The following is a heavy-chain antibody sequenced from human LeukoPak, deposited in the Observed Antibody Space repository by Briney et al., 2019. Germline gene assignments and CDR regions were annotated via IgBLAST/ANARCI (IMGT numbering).Heavy chain of an antibody. Sequence: SDTLSLTCSVSGGSISSYYWSWIRQPPGQGLEWIGYIYYSGSTNYNPSLKSRVTISVDTSKNQFSLKLSSVTAADTAVYYCARDCSSTSCYDYWGQGTLVTVSS. CDR2: IYYSGST. J-gene: IGHJ4*02. CDR1: GGSISSYY. V-gene: IGHV4-59*01. CDR3: ARDCSSTSCYDY. D-gene: IGHD2-2*01.